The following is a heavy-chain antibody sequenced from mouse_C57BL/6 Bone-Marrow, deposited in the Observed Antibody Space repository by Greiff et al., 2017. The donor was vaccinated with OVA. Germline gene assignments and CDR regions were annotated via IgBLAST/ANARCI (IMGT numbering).Heavy chain of an antibody. D-gene: IGHD1-1*01. CDR3: AFITTVVGYYAMDY. CDR1: GYTFTSYW. CDR2: IYPGSGST. J-gene: IGHJ4*01. V-gene: IGHV1-55*01. Sequence: VQLQQPGAELVKPGASVKMSCKASGYTFTSYWITWVKQRPGQGLEWIGDIYPGSGSTNYNEKFKSKATLTVDTSSSTAYMQLSSLTSEDSAVYYCAFITTVVGYYAMDYWGQGTSVTVSS.